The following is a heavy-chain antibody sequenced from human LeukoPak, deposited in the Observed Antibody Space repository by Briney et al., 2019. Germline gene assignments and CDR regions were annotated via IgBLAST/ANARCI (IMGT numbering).Heavy chain of an antibody. CDR1: GGSISSSSYY. V-gene: IGHV4-39*01. D-gene: IGHD6-13*01. CDR3: ARHSVSSRDFDY. Sequence: SETLSLTCTVSGGSISSSSYYWGWIRQPPGKGLEWIGSVYYSGSTYYNPSLKSRVTISIDTSKNQFSLKLNSVTAADTAIYHCARHSVSSRDFDYWGQGALVSVSS. CDR2: VYYSGST. J-gene: IGHJ4*02.